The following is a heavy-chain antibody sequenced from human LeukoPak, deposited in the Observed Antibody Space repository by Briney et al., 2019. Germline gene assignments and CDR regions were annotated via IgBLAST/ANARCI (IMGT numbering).Heavy chain of an antibody. V-gene: IGHV3-30*18. D-gene: IGHD3-10*01. CDR1: GFTFSSYG. CDR3: AKGYYYGSGSYDY. Sequence: GRSLRLSCAASGFTFSSYGMHWVRQAPGKGLEWVAVISYDGSNKYYADSVKGRFTISRDNSKNTLYLQMNSLRAEDTAVYYCAKGYYYGSGSYDYWGRGTLVTVSS. CDR2: ISYDGSNK. J-gene: IGHJ4*02.